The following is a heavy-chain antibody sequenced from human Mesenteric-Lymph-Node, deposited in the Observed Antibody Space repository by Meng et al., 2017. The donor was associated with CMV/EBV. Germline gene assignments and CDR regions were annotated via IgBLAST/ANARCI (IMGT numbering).Heavy chain of an antibody. CDR1: GGSIGIYY. D-gene: IGHD2-15*01. V-gene: IGHV4-59*01. CDR2: IYYSGST. Sequence: SETLSLTCTVSGGSIGIYYWNWIRQPPGKGLEWIGYIYYSGSTNYNPSLKSRVTTSVDTSKNQFSLKLSSVTAADTAVYYCARVHRVGEAFDIWGQGTMVTVSS. J-gene: IGHJ3*02. CDR3: ARVHRVGEAFDI.